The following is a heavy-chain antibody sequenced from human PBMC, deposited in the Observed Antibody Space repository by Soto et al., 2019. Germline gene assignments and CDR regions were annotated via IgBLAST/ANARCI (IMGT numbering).Heavy chain of an antibody. CDR1: GYTFTSYA. CDR3: ARDEDY. J-gene: IGHJ4*02. Sequence: QVQLVQSGAEVKKPGASVKISCEASGYTFTSYALHWVRQAPGQRLEWMGWINAGNGNTKYSQRFQDRVTLTRDTSASTAYMELNNLRSEDTAVYFCARDEDYWGQGTLVTVSS. CDR2: INAGNGNT. V-gene: IGHV1-3*01.